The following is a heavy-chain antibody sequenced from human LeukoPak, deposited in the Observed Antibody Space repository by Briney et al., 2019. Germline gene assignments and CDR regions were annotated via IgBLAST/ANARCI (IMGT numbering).Heavy chain of an antibody. CDR2: IIPIIGTT. V-gene: IGHV1-69*05. D-gene: IGHD6-19*01. Sequence: GASVKVSCKASGCTFSSYAISWVRQAPGQGLEWMGGIIPIIGTTNYAQKFQGRVTITTDTSTSTAYMELSRLRSEDTAGYYVSRVRSSGCCWFSGPQDALDSCGQERMVTVYS. CDR1: GCTFSSYA. CDR3: SRVRSSGCCWFSGPQDALDS. J-gene: IGHJ3*02.